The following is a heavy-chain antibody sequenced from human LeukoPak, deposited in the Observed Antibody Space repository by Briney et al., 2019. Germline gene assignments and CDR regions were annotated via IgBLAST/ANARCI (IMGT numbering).Heavy chain of an antibody. CDR1: GGSISSSNYY. Sequence: PSETLSLTCTVSGGSISSSNYYRGWIRQPTGKGLEWIGGIYHTGTTHYNPSLKSRVTISVDTSKNQLSLRLSSVTAADTALYYCILGGKLDYWGQGILVTVSS. CDR3: ILGGKLDY. V-gene: IGHV4-39*01. J-gene: IGHJ4*02. D-gene: IGHD3-10*01. CDR2: IYHTGTT.